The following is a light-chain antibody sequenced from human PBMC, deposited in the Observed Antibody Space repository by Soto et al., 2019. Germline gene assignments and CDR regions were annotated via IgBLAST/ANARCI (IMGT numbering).Light chain of an antibody. CDR1: ISNLGSNF. V-gene: IGLV1-47*01. Sequence: QSVLTQPPSASGTPGQRVTISCSGSISNLGSNFVFWYQQLPGAAPKLLISRNDQRPSGVPDRFSGSKSVTSASLAISGLRSEDEADYHCAACDDSLRGVVFGGGTKLTVL. J-gene: IGLJ3*02. CDR2: RND. CDR3: AACDDSLRGVV.